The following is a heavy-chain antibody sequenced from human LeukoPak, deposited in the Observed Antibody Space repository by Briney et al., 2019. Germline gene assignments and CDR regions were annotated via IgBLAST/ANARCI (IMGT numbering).Heavy chain of an antibody. J-gene: IGHJ4*02. D-gene: IGHD6-19*01. Sequence: GASVRLSCKASGHTFTSYGINWVRQAPGQGLEWMGWISVYNGNTNSAQKLQGRVTMTTDTSTSTAYMELRSLRSDDTAVYYCARDRGYSSGWSNFDYWGQGTLVIVSS. V-gene: IGHV1-18*01. CDR3: ARDRGYSSGWSNFDY. CDR2: ISVYNGNT. CDR1: GHTFTSYG.